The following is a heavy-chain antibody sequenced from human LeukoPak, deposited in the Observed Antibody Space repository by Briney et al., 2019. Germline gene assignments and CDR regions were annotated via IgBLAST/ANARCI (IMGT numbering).Heavy chain of an antibody. CDR3: AKDQFRIAVAGTGLIDY. CDR1: GFTFSSYA. D-gene: IGHD6-19*01. CDR2: ISGSGGST. J-gene: IGHJ4*02. Sequence: GGSLRLSCAASGFTFSSYAMSWVRQAPGKGLEWVSAISGSGGSTYYADSVKGRFTISRDNSKNTLYLQMNSLRAEDTAVYYCAKDQFRIAVAGTGLIDYWGQGTLVTVSS. V-gene: IGHV3-23*01.